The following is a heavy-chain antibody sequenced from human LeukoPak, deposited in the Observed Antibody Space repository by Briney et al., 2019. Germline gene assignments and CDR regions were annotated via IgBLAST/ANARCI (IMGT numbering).Heavy chain of an antibody. D-gene: IGHD3-22*01. CDR3: ARDFRHYYDSSGSYYFDY. CDR2: IYHGGST. J-gene: IGHJ4*02. CDR1: GYSISSDYY. Sequence: PSETLSLTCTISGYSISSDYYWGWIRQPPGKGLEWIGSIYHGGSTYYSPSLKSRLTISVDTSKNQLSLKLSSVTAADTAVYYCARDFRHYYDSSGSYYFDYWGQGTLVTVSS. V-gene: IGHV4-38-2*02.